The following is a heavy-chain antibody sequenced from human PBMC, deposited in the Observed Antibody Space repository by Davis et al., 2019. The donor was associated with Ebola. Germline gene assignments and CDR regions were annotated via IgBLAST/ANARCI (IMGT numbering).Heavy chain of an antibody. Sequence: ASVKVSCKASGYTFTSYGISWVRQAPGQGLEWMGWISAYNGNTNYAQKLQGRVTMTTDTSTSTAYMELRSLRSDDTAVYYCARCGYCSGGSCYSFGLGYDYWGQGTLVTVSS. J-gene: IGHJ4*02. CDR1: GYTFTSYG. CDR3: ARCGYCSGGSCYSFGLGYDY. D-gene: IGHD2-15*01. CDR2: ISAYNGNT. V-gene: IGHV1-18*01.